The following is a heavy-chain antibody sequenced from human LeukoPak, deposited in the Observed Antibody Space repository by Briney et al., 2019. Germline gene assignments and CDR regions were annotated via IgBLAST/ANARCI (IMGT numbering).Heavy chain of an antibody. Sequence: SGGSLRLSCATSGFSFSEYYMGWVRQAPGKGLEWVAYTNQDGGAKIYVDSVKGRFTISRDNAKSSLYLEMNSLRDEGAAVYWCARWSMAFDFWGQGSRVAVSS. V-gene: IGHV3-7*04. CDR1: GFSFSEYY. CDR3: ARWSMAFDF. CDR2: TNQDGGAK. D-gene: IGHD5-24*01. J-gene: IGHJ4*02.